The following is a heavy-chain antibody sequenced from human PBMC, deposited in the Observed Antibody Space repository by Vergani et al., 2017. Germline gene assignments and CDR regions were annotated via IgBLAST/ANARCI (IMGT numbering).Heavy chain of an antibody. J-gene: IGHJ6*02. Sequence: QVQLVQSGAEVKKPGSSVKVSCKASGGTFSSYAISWVRQAPGQGLEWMGRIIPIFGTANYAQKFQGRVTITADESTSTAYMELSSLRSEDTAVYYCARDEGAIVVGPAAMDYYYYGMDVWGQGTTVTVSS. D-gene: IGHD2-2*01. CDR1: GGTFSSYA. CDR3: ARDEGAIVVGPAAMDYYYYGMDV. V-gene: IGHV1-69*13. CDR2: IIPIFGTA.